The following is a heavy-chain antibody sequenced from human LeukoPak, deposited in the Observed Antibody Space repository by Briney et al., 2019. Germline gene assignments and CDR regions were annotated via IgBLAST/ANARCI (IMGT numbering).Heavy chain of an antibody. CDR2: IYPGDSGP. J-gene: IGHJ3*01. D-gene: IGHD1-26*01. CDR1: GYSFTSYC. Sequence: GESLKISCKVSGYSFTSYCIDWVRQMPGKGLEWMGIIYPGDSGPTYSPSFQGQVTISVDKSVNTAYLQWSSLQASDTAMYYCGMSGDRVPLQDDVFDVWGQGTMVTVST. V-gene: IGHV5-51*01. CDR3: GMSGDRVPLQDDVFDV.